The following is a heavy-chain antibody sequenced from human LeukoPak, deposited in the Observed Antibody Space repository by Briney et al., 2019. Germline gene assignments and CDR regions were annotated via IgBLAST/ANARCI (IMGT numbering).Heavy chain of an antibody. CDR1: GGSISSSSYY. CDR3: GRRGRFDAFDI. CDR2: IYYSGST. D-gene: IGHD1-26*01. Sequence: PSETLSLTCTVSGGSISSSSYYWGWIRQPPGKGLEWIGSIYYSGSTYYNPSLKSRVTISVDTSKNQFSLKLSSVTAADTGVYYCGRRGRFDAFDIWGQGTMVTVSS. V-gene: IGHV4-39*01. J-gene: IGHJ3*02.